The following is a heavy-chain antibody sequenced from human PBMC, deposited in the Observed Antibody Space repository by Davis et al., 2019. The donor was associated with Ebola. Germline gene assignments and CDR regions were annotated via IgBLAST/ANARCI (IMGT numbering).Heavy chain of an antibody. Sequence: AASVKVSCKASGYTFTSYDINWVRQATGQGLEWMGWMNPNSGNTGYAQKFQGRVTMTRNTSISTAYMELSSLRSEETAVYYCARGITIFGVVIIRGDWFDPWGQGTLVTVSS. CDR2: MNPNSGNT. J-gene: IGHJ5*02. CDR3: ARGITIFGVVIIRGDWFDP. V-gene: IGHV1-8*01. CDR1: GYTFTSYD. D-gene: IGHD3-3*01.